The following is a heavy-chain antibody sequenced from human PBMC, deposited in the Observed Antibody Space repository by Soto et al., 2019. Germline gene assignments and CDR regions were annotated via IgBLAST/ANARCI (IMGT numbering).Heavy chain of an antibody. CDR1: GFTFTGYA. D-gene: IGHD1-20*01. CDR2: ISSRGGST. J-gene: IGHJ4*02. Sequence: EGQLLESGGGLVQPGGSLRLSCVGSGFTFTGYAMNWVRQAPGKGLEWVSAISSRGGSTFYADSVKGRFTISRDNSKNTLYLQINSLRAEDTAVYYCAKSQGYNLNDFNYWGQGTLVTVSS. V-gene: IGHV3-23*01. CDR3: AKSQGYNLNDFNY.